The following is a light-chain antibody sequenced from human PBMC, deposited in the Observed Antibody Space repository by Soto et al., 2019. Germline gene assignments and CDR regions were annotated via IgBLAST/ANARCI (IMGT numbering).Light chain of an antibody. CDR2: DAS. J-gene: IGKJ5*01. CDR1: QGISSA. V-gene: IGKV1D-13*01. CDR3: QQFNNYPQT. Sequence: AIQLTQSPSSLSASVGDRVTITCRASQGISSALAWYQQKPGKAPKLLIYDASSLESGVPSRFSGSGSGTDFTLTISSLQPEDFATYYCQQFNNYPQTVGQGTRLEIK.